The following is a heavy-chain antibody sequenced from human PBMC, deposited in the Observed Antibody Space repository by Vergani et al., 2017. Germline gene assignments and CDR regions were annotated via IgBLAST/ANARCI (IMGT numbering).Heavy chain of an antibody. J-gene: IGHJ4*02. CDR2: IHPADSDT. D-gene: IGHD3-22*01. CDR3: ARLYGRDSSGIKYFDY. CDR1: GYSFTNYW. V-gene: IGHV5-51*01. Sequence: EVQLVQSGAEVKKPGESLKISCQISGYSFTNYWIGWVRQMPGKGLEWMGIIHPADSDTRYSLSFQGQVTISVGKSISTAYLQRSSLRASDSAMYYCARLYGRDSSGIKYFDYWGQGTLVTVSS.